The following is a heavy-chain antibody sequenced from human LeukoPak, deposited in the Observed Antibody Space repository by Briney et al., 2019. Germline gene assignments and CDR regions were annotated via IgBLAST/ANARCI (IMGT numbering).Heavy chain of an antibody. CDR2: IIPIFGTA. CDR3: ARYTGDGFDP. Sequence: SVKVSCKASGGTFSSYAIGWVRQAPGQGLEWMGGIIPIFGTANYAQKFQGRVTTTADESTSTAYMELSSLRSEDTAVYYCARYTGDGFDPWGQGTLVTVSS. D-gene: IGHD3-16*01. CDR1: GGTFSSYA. J-gene: IGHJ5*02. V-gene: IGHV1-69*01.